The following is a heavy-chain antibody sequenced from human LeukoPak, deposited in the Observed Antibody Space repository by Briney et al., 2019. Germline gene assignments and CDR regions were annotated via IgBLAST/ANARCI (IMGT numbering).Heavy chain of an antibody. D-gene: IGHD3-9*01. CDR2: INHSGST. CDR1: GGSFSGYY. V-gene: IGHV4-34*01. Sequence: PSETLSLTCAVYGGSFSGYYWSWIRQPPGKGLEWIGEINHSGSTNYNPSLKSRVTISVDTSKNQFSLKLSSVTAADTAAYYCARGSPSSYYDILTGYWSKGERHYYFDYWGQGTLVTVSS. CDR3: ARGSPSSYYDILTGYWSKGERHYYFDY. J-gene: IGHJ4*02.